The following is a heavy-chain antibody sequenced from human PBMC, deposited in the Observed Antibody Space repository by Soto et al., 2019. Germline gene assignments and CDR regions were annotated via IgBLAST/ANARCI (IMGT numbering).Heavy chain of an antibody. CDR2: IKQDGSEK. CDR1: GFTFSSYW. V-gene: IGHV3-7*03. CDR3: ANEIWQQLATHYYYYGMDV. J-gene: IGHJ6*02. D-gene: IGHD6-13*01. Sequence: GGSLRLSCAASGFTFSSYWISWVRQAPGKGLEWVANIKQDGSEKYYVDSVKSRFTISRDNSKNTLFLQMNSLRAEDTAVFYCANEIWQQLATHYYYYGMDVWGQGTTVTVSS.